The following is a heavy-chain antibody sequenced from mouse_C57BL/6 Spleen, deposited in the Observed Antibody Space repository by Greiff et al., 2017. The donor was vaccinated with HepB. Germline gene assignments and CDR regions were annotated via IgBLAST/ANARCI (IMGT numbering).Heavy chain of an antibody. CDR2: IATANGNT. J-gene: IGHJ4*01. CDR1: GFNIKNTY. V-gene: IGHV14-3*01. CDR3: ARSYYGSSYDAMDY. Sequence: EVQLQQSVAELVRPGASVKLSCTASGFNIKNTYMHWVQQRPEQGLEWIGRIATANGNTKYAPKFQGKATITADTSSNTAYLQLSSLTSEDPAIYYCARSYYGSSYDAMDYWGQGTSVTVSS. D-gene: IGHD1-1*01.